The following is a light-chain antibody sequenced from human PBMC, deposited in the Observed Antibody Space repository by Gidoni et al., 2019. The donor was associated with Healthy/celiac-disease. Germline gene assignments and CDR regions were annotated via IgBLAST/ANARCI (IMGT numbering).Light chain of an antibody. CDR3: QQYGSSPPQT. J-gene: IGKJ4*01. Sequence: EIVLTQSPGTLSWSPGERATLSCRASQSVSSSYLAWYQQKPGQAPRLLIYGASSRATGIPDRFSGSGSGTDFTLTISRLEPEDFAVYYCQQYGSSPPQTFGGGTKVEIK. V-gene: IGKV3-20*01. CDR1: QSVSSSY. CDR2: GAS.